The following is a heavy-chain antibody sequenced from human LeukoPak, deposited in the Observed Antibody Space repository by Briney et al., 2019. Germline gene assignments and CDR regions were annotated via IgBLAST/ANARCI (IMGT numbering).Heavy chain of an antibody. V-gene: IGHV4-59*08. CDR3: ARHGGSLGYFDY. CDR1: GGSISTYY. J-gene: IGHJ4*02. Sequence: SETLSLSCSLSGGSISTYYWCWIWQTPRKGLRWIGYVYDSGTTNYNTSLQRRVTISSDASKNVRSLNVRSVTAADTAIYYCARHGGSLGYFDYWGQGTLVTVAS. CDR2: VYDSGTT. D-gene: IGHD3-16*01.